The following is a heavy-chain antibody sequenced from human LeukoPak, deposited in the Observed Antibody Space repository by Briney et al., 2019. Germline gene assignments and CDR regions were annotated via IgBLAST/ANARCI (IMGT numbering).Heavy chain of an antibody. D-gene: IGHD3-9*01. J-gene: IGHJ3*02. CDR3: ATRLAVDAFDI. Sequence: GGSLRLSCGASGFTFRTSTMHWVRQAPGKGLEWVAAISYDGNSQYYADSVKGRFHIYRDNLKSAQYLQMNSLRGGDTALYHCATRLAVDAFDIWGQGAMVTVSS. CDR1: GFTFRTST. CDR2: ISYDGNSQ. V-gene: IGHV3-30*04.